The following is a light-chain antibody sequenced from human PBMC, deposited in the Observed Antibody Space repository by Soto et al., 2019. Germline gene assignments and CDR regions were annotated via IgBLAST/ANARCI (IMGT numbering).Light chain of an antibody. Sequence: QSVLTQPPSASGSPGQSVTISCTGTSSDVGGYNDVSWYQQHPGKAPKLMIYEVSKRPSGVPDRFSGSKSGNTASLTVSGLQAEDEDDYYCRSYAGSNKLVFGGGTQLTVL. CDR2: EVS. J-gene: IGLJ2*01. CDR3: RSYAGSNKLV. CDR1: SSDVGGYND. V-gene: IGLV2-8*01.